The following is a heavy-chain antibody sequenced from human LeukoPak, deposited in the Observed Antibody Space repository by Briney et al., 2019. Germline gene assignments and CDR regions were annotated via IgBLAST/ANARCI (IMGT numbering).Heavy chain of an antibody. V-gene: IGHV1-18*04. Sequence: ASVKVSCKASGYTFTSYYMHWVRQAPGQGLEWMGWISADNGDTNYAQNLQGRVTMTRDTSTTTAYTELRSLRSDDTAVYYCARDLGSGYYYGTLDYWGQGTLVTVSS. CDR1: GYTFTSYY. CDR3: ARDLGSGYYYGTLDY. J-gene: IGHJ4*02. D-gene: IGHD3-22*01. CDR2: ISADNGDT.